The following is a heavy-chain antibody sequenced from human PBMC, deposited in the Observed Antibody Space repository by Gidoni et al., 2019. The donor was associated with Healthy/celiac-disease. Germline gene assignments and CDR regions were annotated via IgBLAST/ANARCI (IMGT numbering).Heavy chain of an antibody. V-gene: IGHV5-51*01. D-gene: IGHD3-9*01. CDR1: GYSFTSYW. Sequence: EVQLVQSGAEVKKPGESLKISCKGSGYSFTSYWIGWVRQMPGKGLEWMGIIYPGDSDTRYSPSFQGQVTISADKSISTAYLQWSSLKASDTAMYYCARSLLRYFDWLPPSRYYYYGMDVWGQGTTVTVSS. CDR2: IYPGDSDT. CDR3: ARSLLRYFDWLPPSRYYYYGMDV. J-gene: IGHJ6*02.